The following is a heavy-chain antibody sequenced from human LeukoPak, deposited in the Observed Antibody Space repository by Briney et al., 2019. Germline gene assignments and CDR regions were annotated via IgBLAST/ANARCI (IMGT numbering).Heavy chain of an antibody. V-gene: IGHV1-18*01. J-gene: IGHJ3*02. CDR3: ASPRALYCSSTSCQTANGAFDI. D-gene: IGHD2-2*01. CDR1: GYTFTSYG. CDR2: ISAYNGNT. Sequence: ASVKVSCKASGYTFTSYGISWVRQAPGQGLEWMGWISAYNGNTNYAQKLQGRVTMTTDTSTSTAYMELRSLRSDDTAVYYCASPRALYCSSTSCQTANGAFDIWGQGTMVTVSS.